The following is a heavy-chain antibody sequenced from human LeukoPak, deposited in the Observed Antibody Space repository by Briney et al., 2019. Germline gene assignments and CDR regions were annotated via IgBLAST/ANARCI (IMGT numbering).Heavy chain of an antibody. Sequence: TLSLTCTVSGGSISSYYWSWIRQPPGKALEWLALIYWNDDKRYSPSLKSRLTITKDTSKNQVVLTMTNMDPVDTATYYCAHSMYCSGGSCYSAFDYWGQGTLVTVSS. V-gene: IGHV2-5*01. CDR2: IYWNDDK. CDR1: GGSISSYY. CDR3: AHSMYCSGGSCYSAFDY. J-gene: IGHJ4*02. D-gene: IGHD2-15*01.